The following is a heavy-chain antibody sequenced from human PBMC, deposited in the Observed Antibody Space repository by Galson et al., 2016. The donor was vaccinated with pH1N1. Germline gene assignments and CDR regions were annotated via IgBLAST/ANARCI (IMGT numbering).Heavy chain of an antibody. CDR3: ARSPGYMVTALDN. D-gene: IGHD2-21*02. CDR2: IIGMFAKT. CDR1: TFSSFG. J-gene: IGHJ4*01. V-gene: IGHV1-69*01. Sequence: TFSSFGISWVRQAPGQGLEWMGGIIGMFAKTNYAQKFQGRVTITADELTSTAYMDLSSLTSEDTAVYYCARSPGYMVTALDNWGHGTLVTVSS.